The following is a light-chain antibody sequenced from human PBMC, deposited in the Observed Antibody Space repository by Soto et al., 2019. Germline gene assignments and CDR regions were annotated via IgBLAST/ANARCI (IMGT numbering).Light chain of an antibody. CDR3: NSYAGTITRFV. CDR2: EVS. Sequence: QSALTQPASVSGSPGQSVTISCTGTSSDVGAYKYVSWYQQHPGKAPKLMIYEVSNRPSGVSNRFSGSKSGNTASLTISGLQADDEADYYCNSYAGTITRFVFGTGTKGTVL. V-gene: IGLV2-14*01. J-gene: IGLJ1*01. CDR1: SSDVGAYKY.